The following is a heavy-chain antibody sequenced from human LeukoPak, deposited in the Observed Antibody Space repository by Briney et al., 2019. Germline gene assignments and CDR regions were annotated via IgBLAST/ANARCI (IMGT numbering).Heavy chain of an antibody. Sequence: ASVKVSCKASGYTFTGYYMHWVRQAPGQGLEWMGWINPNSGGTNYAQKFQGRVTMTRDTSISTAYMELSRLRSDDTAVYYCARGHSWTYHASGSDYWGQGTLVTVSS. CDR1: GYTFTGYY. V-gene: IGHV1-2*02. CDR2: INPNSGGT. D-gene: IGHD1-26*01. CDR3: ARGHSWTYHASGSDY. J-gene: IGHJ4*02.